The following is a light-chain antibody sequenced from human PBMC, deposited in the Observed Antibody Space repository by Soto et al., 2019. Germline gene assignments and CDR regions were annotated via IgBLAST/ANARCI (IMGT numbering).Light chain of an antibody. CDR2: DVS. Sequence: QSALTQPPSASGSPGQSVAISCTGTTSDVGGYNYVSWYQQHPGKAPKLIIYDVSKRPSGVPDRFSGSKSGNTASLTVSGLQGEDEDDYYCSSYVASNTLAFGGGTKVTVL. CDR3: SSYVASNTLA. CDR1: TSDVGGYNY. V-gene: IGLV2-8*01. J-gene: IGLJ2*01.